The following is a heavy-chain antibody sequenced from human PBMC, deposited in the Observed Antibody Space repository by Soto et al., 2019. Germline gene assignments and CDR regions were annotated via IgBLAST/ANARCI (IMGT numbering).Heavy chain of an antibody. D-gene: IGHD5-18*01. V-gene: IGHV1-69*01. CDR2: IIPIFGTA. Sequence: QVQLVQSGAEVKKPGSSVKVSCKASGGTFSSYAISWVRQAPGQGLEWMGGIIPIFGTANYAQKFQGRVTITADESTSTDYMELSSLRSEDTAVYYCARGFRYSYEQTYYYGMDVWGQGTTVTVSS. CDR3: ARGFRYSYEQTYYYGMDV. J-gene: IGHJ6*02. CDR1: GGTFSSYA.